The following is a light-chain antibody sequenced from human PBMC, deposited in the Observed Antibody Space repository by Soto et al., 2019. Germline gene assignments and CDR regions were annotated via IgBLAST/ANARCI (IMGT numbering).Light chain of an antibody. V-gene: IGKV3-20*01. CDR3: QQHVSSPRT. CDR2: GVS. Sequence: EIDLTQSPGTLSLSQGESATLSCRASQSVASGYLGWYQQKPGQAPRLVINGVSSRATGIPDRFSGSGSGTDFTLTISRLEPEDFAVYYCQQHVSSPRTFGQGTRLEIK. J-gene: IGKJ2*01. CDR1: QSVASGY.